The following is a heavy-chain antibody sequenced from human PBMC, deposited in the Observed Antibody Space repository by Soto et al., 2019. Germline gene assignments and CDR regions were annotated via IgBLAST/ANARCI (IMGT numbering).Heavy chain of an antibody. V-gene: IGHV1-8*01. Sequence: QVQLVQSGAEVKKPGASVKVSCKASGYTLTSYDINWVRQATGQGLEWMGWMNPNSGNTGYAQKFQGRVTMTRNTSISTAYMELSSLRSEDTAVYYCARARATYYDFWSGYYGDYGMDVWGQGTTVTVSS. CDR3: ARARATYYDFWSGYYGDYGMDV. D-gene: IGHD3-3*01. CDR2: MNPNSGNT. J-gene: IGHJ6*02. CDR1: GYTLTSYD.